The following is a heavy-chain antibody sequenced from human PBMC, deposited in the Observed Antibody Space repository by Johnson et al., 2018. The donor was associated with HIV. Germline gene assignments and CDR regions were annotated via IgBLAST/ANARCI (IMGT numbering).Heavy chain of an antibody. Sequence: VHLVESGGGVVRPGGSLRLSCAASGFTFDDYGMSWVRQAPGKGLEWVSGINWNGGSTGYADSVKGRFTISRDNAKNSLYLQMNSLRAEDTALYYCARARIGVRPAGVFDMWGQGTRVTVSS. CDR3: ARARIGVRPAGVFDM. J-gene: IGHJ3*02. CDR1: GFTFDDYG. D-gene: IGHD3-3*01. CDR2: INWNGGST. V-gene: IGHV3-20*04.